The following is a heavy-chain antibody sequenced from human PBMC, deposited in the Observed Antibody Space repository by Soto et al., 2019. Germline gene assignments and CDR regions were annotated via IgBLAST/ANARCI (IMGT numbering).Heavy chain of an antibody. Sequence: QVQLVQSGAEVKKPGSSVKVSCKASGGTFSSYTISWVRQAPGQGREWMGRIIPILGIANYEQKVQGRGTITADKSTSTAYRELSSLRSEDTAVYYCARWYSSALRPLDVWGQGTTVTVSS. D-gene: IGHD6-19*01. CDR3: ARWYSSALRPLDV. CDR2: IIPILGIA. J-gene: IGHJ6*02. CDR1: GGTFSSYT. V-gene: IGHV1-69*02.